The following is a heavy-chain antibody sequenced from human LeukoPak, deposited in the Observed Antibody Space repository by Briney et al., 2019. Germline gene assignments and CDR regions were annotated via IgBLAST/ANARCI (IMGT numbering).Heavy chain of an antibody. CDR2: INPNSGGT. J-gene: IGHJ4*02. CDR3: ATHYYYDSSGYYS. D-gene: IGHD3-22*01. Sequence: ASVTVSCKASGYTFTGYYMHWVRQAPGQGLEWMGWINPNSGGTNYAQKFQGRVTMTRDTSISTAYMELSRLRSDDTAVYYCATHYYYDSSGYYSWGQGTLVTVSS. V-gene: IGHV1-2*02. CDR1: GYTFTGYY.